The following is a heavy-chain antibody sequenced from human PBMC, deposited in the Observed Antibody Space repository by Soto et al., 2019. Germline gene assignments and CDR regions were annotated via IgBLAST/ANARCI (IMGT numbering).Heavy chain of an antibody. V-gene: IGHV3-23*01. CDR1: EFTFSSYA. D-gene: IGHD3-9*01. CDR3: AKGRYFGKRYYYGMDV. J-gene: IGHJ6*02. CDR2: ISGSGGST. Sequence: EVQLLESGGGLVQPGGSLRLSCTASEFTFSSYAMSWVRQAPGKGLEWVSAISGSGGSTYYADSVKGRFTISRDNSKNTLYLQMNSLRAEDTAVYYCAKGRYFGKRYYYGMDVWGQGTTVTVSS.